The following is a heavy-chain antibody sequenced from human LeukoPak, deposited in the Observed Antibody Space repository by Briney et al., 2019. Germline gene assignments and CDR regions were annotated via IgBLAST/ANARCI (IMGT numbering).Heavy chain of an antibody. J-gene: IGHJ4*02. CDR1: GFSFSNYA. CDR3: AKDREQWLVSFRNLPDY. CDR2: ISGSGGST. V-gene: IGHV3-23*01. D-gene: IGHD6-19*01. Sequence: GGSLRLSCTASGFSFSNYAMSWVRQAPGKGLEWVSAISGSGGSTYYADSVKGRFTISRDNSKNTLYLQMNSLRAEDTAVYYCAKDREQWLVSFRNLPDYWGQGTLVTVSS.